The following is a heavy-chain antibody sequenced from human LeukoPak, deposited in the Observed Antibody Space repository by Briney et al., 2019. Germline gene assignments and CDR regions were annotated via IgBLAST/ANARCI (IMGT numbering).Heavy chain of an antibody. Sequence: GGSLRLSCSASGFTFSSYAMHWVRQAPGKGLEYVSAISSNGGSTYYAGSVKGRFTISRGNSKNTLYLQMSSLRAEDTAVYYCAVVPAANKYFDYWGQGTLVTVSS. CDR2: ISSNGGST. CDR1: GFTFSSYA. CDR3: AVVPAANKYFDY. D-gene: IGHD2-2*01. J-gene: IGHJ4*02. V-gene: IGHV3-64D*06.